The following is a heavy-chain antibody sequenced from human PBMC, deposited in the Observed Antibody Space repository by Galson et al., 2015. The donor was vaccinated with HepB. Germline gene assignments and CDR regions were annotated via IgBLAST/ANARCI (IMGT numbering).Heavy chain of an antibody. Sequence: SLRLSCAASGFTFSSYGMHWVRQAPGKGLEWVAVISYDGSNKYYADSVKGRFTISRDNSKNTLYLQMNSLRAEDTAVYYCAKDDSPYCSSTSCHLIGDYWGQGTLVTVSS. J-gene: IGHJ4*02. D-gene: IGHD2-2*01. V-gene: IGHV3-30*18. CDR1: GFTFSSYG. CDR2: ISYDGSNK. CDR3: AKDDSPYCSSTSCHLIGDY.